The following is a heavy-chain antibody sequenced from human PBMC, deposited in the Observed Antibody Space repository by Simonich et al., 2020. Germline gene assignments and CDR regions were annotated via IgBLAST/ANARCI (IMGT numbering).Heavy chain of an antibody. V-gene: IGHV4-38-2*01. J-gene: IGHJ6*02. CDR3: ARVGYSNYYYYGMDV. D-gene: IGHD6-13*01. Sequence: QVQLQESGPGLVKPSETLSLTCAVSGSSISSCYYWGWIRQPPGKGLEWIGSIYHSGRTYYTPSLKSRVTISVDTSKNQFSLKLSSVTAADTAVYYCARVGYSNYYYYGMDVWGQGTTVTVSS. CDR2: IYHSGRT. CDR1: GSSISSCYY.